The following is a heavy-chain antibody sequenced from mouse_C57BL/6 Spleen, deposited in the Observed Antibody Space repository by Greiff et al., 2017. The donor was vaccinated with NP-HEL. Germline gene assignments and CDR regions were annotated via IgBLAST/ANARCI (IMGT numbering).Heavy chain of an antibody. V-gene: IGHV1-15*01. D-gene: IGHD1-1*01. CDR1: GYTFTDYE. J-gene: IGHJ1*03. Sequence: QVQLQQSGAELVRPGASVTLSCKASGYTFTDYEMHWVKQTPVHGLEWIGAIDSETGGTAYNQKFKGKAILTADKSSSTAYMELRSLTSEDSAVYYCTRYYYGSSYWYFDVWGTGTTVTVSS. CDR2: IDSETGGT. CDR3: TRYYYGSSYWYFDV.